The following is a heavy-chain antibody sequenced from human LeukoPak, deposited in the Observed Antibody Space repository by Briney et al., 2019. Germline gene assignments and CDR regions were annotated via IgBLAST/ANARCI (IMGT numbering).Heavy chain of an antibody. Sequence: GGSLRLSCAASGFTFSSYAMHWVCQAPGKGLEWVAVIPYDGSNKYYADSVKGRFTISRDNSKNTLYLQMNSLRAEDTAVYYCASSDQWHTWYFDLWGRGTLVTVSS. J-gene: IGHJ2*01. CDR2: IPYDGSNK. D-gene: IGHD6-19*01. CDR1: GFTFSSYA. CDR3: ASSDQWHTWYFDL. V-gene: IGHV3-30-3*01.